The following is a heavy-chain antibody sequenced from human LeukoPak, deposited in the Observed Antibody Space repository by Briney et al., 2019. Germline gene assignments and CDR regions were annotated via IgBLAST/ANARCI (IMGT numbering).Heavy chain of an antibody. CDR2: IYISGSGST. Sequence: PSETLSLTCTVSGGSISSYYWSWIRQPAGKGLEWIGRIYISGSGSTNYNPSLKSRVTMSVDTSKNQFSLKLSSVTAADTAVYYCARVQTHLHPPPPYSSSWSDNWFDPWGQGTLVTVSS. CDR3: ARVQTHLHPPPPYSSSWSDNWFDP. D-gene: IGHD6-13*01. V-gene: IGHV4-4*07. J-gene: IGHJ5*02. CDR1: GGSISSYY.